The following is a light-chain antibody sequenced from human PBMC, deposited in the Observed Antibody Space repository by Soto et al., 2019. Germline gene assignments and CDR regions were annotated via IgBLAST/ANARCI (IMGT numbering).Light chain of an antibody. CDR2: AAS. CDR1: QSIGIY. J-gene: IGKJ1*01. CDR3: HKTFANPWT. V-gene: IGKV1-39*01. Sequence: EIPITQSPSALCASLRNRGHLTFPASQSIGIYLNWYQKKPGKAPKLLIHAASTLQSGAPSTFSGSGYGTDFALTISSLQPEDIATYYCHKTFANPWTFAHGTKGDIK.